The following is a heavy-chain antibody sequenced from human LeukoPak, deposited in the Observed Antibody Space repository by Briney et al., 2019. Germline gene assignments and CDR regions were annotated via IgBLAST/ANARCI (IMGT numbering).Heavy chain of an antibody. V-gene: IGHV4-39*01. CDR3: ARDRREYYCGSGSHIDY. Sequence: SETLSLTCTVSGGSISSSSYYWGWIRQPPGKGLEWIGSIYYSGSTYYNPSLKSRVTISVDTSKNQFSLKLSSVTAADTAVYYCARDRREYYCGSGSHIDYWGQGTLVTVSS. J-gene: IGHJ4*02. D-gene: IGHD3-10*01. CDR1: GGSISSSSYY. CDR2: IYYSGST.